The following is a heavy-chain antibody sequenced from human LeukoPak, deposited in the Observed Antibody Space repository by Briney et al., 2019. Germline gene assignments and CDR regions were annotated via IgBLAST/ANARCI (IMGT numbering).Heavy chain of an antibody. D-gene: IGHD6-13*01. CDR1: GLTFSSYG. CDR3: VLGKQPYYFDY. J-gene: IGHJ4*02. Sequence: AGGSLRLSCAASGLTFSSYGMSWVRQTPGKGLEWVSAISNSGGSTYYADSVKGRFTISRDNSKNTLYLQMNSLRAEDTAVYYCVLGKQPYYFDYWGQGTLVIVSS. V-gene: IGHV3-23*01. CDR2: ISNSGGST.